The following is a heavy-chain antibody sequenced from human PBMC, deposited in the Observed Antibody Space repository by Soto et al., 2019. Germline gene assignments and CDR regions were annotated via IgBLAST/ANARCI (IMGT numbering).Heavy chain of an antibody. J-gene: IGHJ3*02. V-gene: IGHV3-23*01. D-gene: IGHD4-17*01. CDR3: ATILTYGDYGVWAFDI. CDR2: ISGSGGST. CDR1: GFTFSSYA. Sequence: GVSLRLSCAASGFTFSSYAMSWVRQAPGKGLEWVSAISGSGGSTYYADSVKGRFTISRDNSKNTLYLQMNSLRAEDTAVYYCATILTYGDYGVWAFDIWGQGTMVTVSS.